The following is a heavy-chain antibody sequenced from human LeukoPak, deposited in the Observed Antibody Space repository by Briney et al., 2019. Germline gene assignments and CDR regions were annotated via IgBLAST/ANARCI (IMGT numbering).Heavy chain of an antibody. J-gene: IGHJ4*02. CDR3: ARDLARFLEWLSHFFLYYFDH. CDR2: ISYDGSNK. CDR1: GCTFSSYA. V-gene: IGHV3-30*04. D-gene: IGHD3-3*01. Sequence: PGGSLRLSCAASGCTFSSYAMHWVRRAPGKGLVGVAVISYDGSNKYYADYVKGRFTIYRHNSKNTLYLQMNSLRAEDTAVYYCARDLARFLEWLSHFFLYYFDHWGQGTLVTVPS.